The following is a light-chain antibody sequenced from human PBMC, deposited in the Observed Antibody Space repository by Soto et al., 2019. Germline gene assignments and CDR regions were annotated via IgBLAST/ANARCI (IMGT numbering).Light chain of an antibody. Sequence: QSALTQPASVSGSPGQSITISCTGTSSDVGVYNYVSWYQQHPGNAPKLMIYDVSNRPSGVSNRFSGSKSGNTASLTISGLQAEDEADYHCSSYTSSSTLVFGGGTKLTVL. CDR2: DVS. J-gene: IGLJ2*01. CDR1: SSDVGVYNY. CDR3: SSYTSSSTLV. V-gene: IGLV2-14*03.